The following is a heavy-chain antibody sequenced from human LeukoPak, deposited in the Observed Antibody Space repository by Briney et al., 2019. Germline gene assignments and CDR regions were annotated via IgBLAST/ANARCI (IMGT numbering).Heavy chain of an antibody. J-gene: IGHJ3*02. D-gene: IGHD6-13*01. CDR1: GYTFTSYG. Sequence: ASVKVSCRASGYTFTSYGISWVRQAPRQGLEWMGWISAYNGNTNYAQKLQGRATMTTDTSTSTAYMELRSLRSDDTAVYYCARDAYSSRPTTNAFDIWGQGTMVTVSS. CDR2: ISAYNGNT. V-gene: IGHV1-18*01. CDR3: ARDAYSSRPTTNAFDI.